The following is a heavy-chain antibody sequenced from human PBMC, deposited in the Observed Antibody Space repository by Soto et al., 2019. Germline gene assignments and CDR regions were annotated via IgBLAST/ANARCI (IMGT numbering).Heavy chain of an antibody. V-gene: IGHV3-33*01. CDR2: IWDDGNNK. CDR3: ARGWSGRASYYMDV. J-gene: IGHJ6*03. Sequence: QVQLVESGGGVVQPGRSLRLSCAASGFSFSDYGIHWVRQAPGKGLEWVAIIWDDGNNKYYADSVKGRFTISRDNSKNMLYLQMNNLRADDTAVYYCARGWSGRASYYMDVWGKGTTVTVSS. CDR1: GFSFSDYG. D-gene: IGHD3-3*01.